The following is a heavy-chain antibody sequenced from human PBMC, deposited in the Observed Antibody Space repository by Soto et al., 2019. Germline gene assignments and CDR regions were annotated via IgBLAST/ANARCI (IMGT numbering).Heavy chain of an antibody. D-gene: IGHD2-21*02. CDR3: ARGGDRDYYYYGMDV. V-gene: IGHV3-33*01. Sequence: PGGSLRLSCAASGFTFSSYGMHWVRQAPGKGLEWVAVIWYDGSNKYYADSVKGRFTISRDNSKNTLYLQMNSLRAEDTAVYYCARGGDRDYYYYGMDVWGQGTTVTVSS. CDR1: GFTFSSYG. J-gene: IGHJ6*02. CDR2: IWYDGSNK.